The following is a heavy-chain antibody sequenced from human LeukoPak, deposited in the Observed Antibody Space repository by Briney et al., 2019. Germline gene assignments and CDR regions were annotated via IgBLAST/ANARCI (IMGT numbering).Heavy chain of an antibody. V-gene: IGHV1-46*01. CDR3: AKDWQYGSTTHDAFDI. Sequence: GASVKVSCKASGYTFTSYYMHWVRQAPGQGLEWMGIINPSGGSTSYAQKFQGRVTMTRDTSTSTVYMELGSLRSEDTAVYYCAKDWQYGSTTHDAFDIWGQGTMVTVSS. J-gene: IGHJ3*02. CDR2: INPSGGST. CDR1: GYTFTSYY. D-gene: IGHD2-2*01.